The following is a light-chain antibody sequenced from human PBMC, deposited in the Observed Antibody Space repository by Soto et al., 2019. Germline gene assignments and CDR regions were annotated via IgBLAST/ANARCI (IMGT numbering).Light chain of an antibody. Sequence: DVVMTQSPLSLPVTLGQPASISCRSSQSLIHSDGNTYLNWFQQRPGQSPRRLIYEVSDRDSGVPDRFSGSGSCAYFTLKISRVEAEDVGVYYCVQGTHWPWTFGRGTEVEIK. CDR3: VQGTHWPWT. CDR1: QSLIHSDGNTY. CDR2: EVS. J-gene: IGKJ1*01. V-gene: IGKV2-30*02.